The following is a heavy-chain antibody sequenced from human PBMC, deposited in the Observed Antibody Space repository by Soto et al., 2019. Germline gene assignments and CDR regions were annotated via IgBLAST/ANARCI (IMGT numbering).Heavy chain of an antibody. CDR3: ARGAWYFDF. CDR1: GGSISSYY. Sequence: SETLSLTCTVSGGSISSYYWSWIRQPPGKGLEWIGYIYYSGSTNYNPSLKSRVTISVDTSKNQFSLKLSSVTAADTAVYYCARGAWYFDFWGQGTLVTVSS. J-gene: IGHJ4*02. CDR2: IYYSGST. V-gene: IGHV4-59*01.